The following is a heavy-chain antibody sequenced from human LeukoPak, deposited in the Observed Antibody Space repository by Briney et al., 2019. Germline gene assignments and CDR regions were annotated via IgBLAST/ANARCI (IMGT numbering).Heavy chain of an antibody. CDR1: GFSFSIYT. CDR3: ARAPPTIGIDY. D-gene: IGHD1-1*01. V-gene: IGHV3-30*04. Sequence: GGSLRLSCRVSGFSFSIYTLHWVRQAPGKGLEWLAVISKDGSNKYYADSVKGRFTISRDNSKNTLYLQMRVDDMGVYYCARAPPTIGIDYWGQGTLVIVSS. J-gene: IGHJ4*02. CDR2: ISKDGSNK.